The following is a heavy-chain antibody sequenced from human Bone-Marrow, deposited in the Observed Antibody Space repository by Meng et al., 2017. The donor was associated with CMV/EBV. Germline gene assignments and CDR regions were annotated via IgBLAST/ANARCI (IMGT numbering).Heavy chain of an antibody. CDR2: IKQDGSEK. V-gene: IGHV3-7*01. J-gene: IGHJ4*02. Sequence: GESLKISCAASGFTFSSYWMSWVRQAPGKGLEWAANIKQDGSEKYYVDSVKGRFTISRDNSKNTLYLQMNSLRAEDTAVYYCAKGGIVVVPAADFDYWGQGTLVTVSS. CDR3: AKGGIVVVPAADFDY. CDR1: GFTFSSYW. D-gene: IGHD2-2*01.